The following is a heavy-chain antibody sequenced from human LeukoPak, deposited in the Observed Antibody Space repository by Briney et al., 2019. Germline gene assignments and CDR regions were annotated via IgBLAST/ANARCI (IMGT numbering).Heavy chain of an antibody. CDR1: GFTFSVYG. D-gene: IGHD6-13*01. Sequence: GGTLRLSCAACGFTFSVYGMSWARQAPGKGLEWVSSLTTSGAGTYYADSGKGRFTISRDNSKTTVFLQLNSLKVEDTALYYCAARGPQQQLAWGQGTLVTVSS. CDR2: LTTSGAGT. V-gene: IGHV3-23*01. J-gene: IGHJ5*01. CDR3: AARGPQQQLA.